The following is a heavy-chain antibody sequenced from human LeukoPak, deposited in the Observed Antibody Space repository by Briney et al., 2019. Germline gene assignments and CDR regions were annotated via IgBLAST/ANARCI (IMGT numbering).Heavy chain of an antibody. J-gene: IGHJ4*02. V-gene: IGHV1-46*01. Sequence: ASVKVSCKASGYTFTSYYMHWVRQAPGHGLEWLGIINTSGGSTSYAQKFQGRVTMTRDTSTSTVYMELSSVRSEDTAVDYGSMRITILGVATAHYFDYWGQGTLVTVSS. CDR3: SMRITILGVATAHYFDY. CDR2: INTSGGST. CDR1: GYTFTSYY. D-gene: IGHD3-3*01.